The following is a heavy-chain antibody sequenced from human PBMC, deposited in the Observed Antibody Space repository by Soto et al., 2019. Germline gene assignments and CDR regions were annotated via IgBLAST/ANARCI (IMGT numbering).Heavy chain of an antibody. V-gene: IGHV1-24*01. CDR1: GYTLTELS. D-gene: IGHD1-26*01. J-gene: IGHJ6*02. Sequence: SSVKLSCKVSGYTLTELSMHWVRQAPGKGLEWMGGFDPEDGETIYAQKFQGRVTMTEDTSTDTAYMELSSLRSEDTAVYYCATDVEGGSYYYYYGMDLWGQGTTVIVYS. CDR2: FDPEDGET. CDR3: ATDVEGGSYYYYYGMDL.